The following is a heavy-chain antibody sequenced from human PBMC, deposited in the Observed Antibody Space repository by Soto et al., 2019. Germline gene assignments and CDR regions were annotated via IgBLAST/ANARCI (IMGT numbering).Heavy chain of an antibody. CDR2: IDWEEEK. Sequence: SGPTLGNPKQTLILTCAFSGFSLSRKGMSVSWIRQPPGKALEFLALIDWEEEKFYSPSLRTRLTVSRDTSKSQVVLTLTNVDPVDTDTYYCTRSSNGNSEYYPHSWGQGTVVIVYS. J-gene: IGHJ4*02. V-gene: IGHV2-70*01. CDR3: TRSSNGNSEYYPHS. D-gene: IGHD1-7*01. CDR1: GFSLSRKGMS.